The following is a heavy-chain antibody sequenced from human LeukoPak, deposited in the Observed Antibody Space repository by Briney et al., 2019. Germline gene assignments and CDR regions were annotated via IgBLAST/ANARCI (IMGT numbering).Heavy chain of an antibody. CDR3: ARGGWGQVWFGEL. Sequence: ASVKVSCKASGYTFTGYYMHWVRQAPGQGLEWMGWINPNSGGTNYAQKLQGRVAMTRDTSISTAYMELSRLRSDDTAVYYCARGGWGQVWFGELWGQGTLVTVSS. D-gene: IGHD3-10*01. CDR2: INPNSGGT. V-gene: IGHV1-2*02. J-gene: IGHJ4*02. CDR1: GYTFTGYY.